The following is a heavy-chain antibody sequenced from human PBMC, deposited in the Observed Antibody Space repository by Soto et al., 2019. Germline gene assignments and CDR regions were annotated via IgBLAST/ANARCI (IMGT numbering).Heavy chain of an antibody. D-gene: IGHD2-8*01. CDR2: IIPMFGTA. CDR3: ATKKVCTLSPPAS. J-gene: IGHJ5*02. Sequence: QVQLVQSGAEVKKPGSSVKVSCKASGGNFSGFAISWVRQAPGQGLEWMGWIIPMFGTANYAQKFKGRVTITADESTSTVYMELSSLGSADTAVYYCATKKVCTLSPPASLGQGTLVTVSS. V-gene: IGHV1-69*01. CDR1: GGNFSGFA.